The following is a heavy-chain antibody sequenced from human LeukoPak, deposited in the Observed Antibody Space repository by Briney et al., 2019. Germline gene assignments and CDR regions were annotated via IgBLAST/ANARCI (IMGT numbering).Heavy chain of an antibody. CDR3: ARDLDYYGSGRYFDY. V-gene: IGHV1-2*02. CDR1: GYTFTGYY. Sequence: ASVKLSCTASGYTFTGYYMHWVRQAPGQGLEWMGWINPNSGGTNYAQKFQGRVTMPRDTSISTAYMELSRLRSDDTAVYYCARDLDYYGSGRYFDYWGQGTLVTVSS. CDR2: INPNSGGT. D-gene: IGHD3-10*01. J-gene: IGHJ4*02.